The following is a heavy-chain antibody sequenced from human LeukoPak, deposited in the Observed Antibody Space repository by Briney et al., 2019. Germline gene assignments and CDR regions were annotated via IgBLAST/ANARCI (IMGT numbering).Heavy chain of an antibody. D-gene: IGHD3-10*01. Sequence: SETLSLTCAVYGGSFSGYYWSWIRHPPGKGREWIGEINHSGSTNYNPPLKSRVTISVDTSKNQFSLKLSSVTAADTAVYYCARSPCMSVRGVQSDYWGQGTLVTVSS. CDR2: INHSGST. CDR3: ARSPCMSVRGVQSDY. V-gene: IGHV4-34*01. CDR1: GGSFSGYY. J-gene: IGHJ4*02.